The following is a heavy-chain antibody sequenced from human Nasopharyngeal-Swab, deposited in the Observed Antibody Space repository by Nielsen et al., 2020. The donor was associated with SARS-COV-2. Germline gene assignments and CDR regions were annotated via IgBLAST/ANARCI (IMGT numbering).Heavy chain of an antibody. D-gene: IGHD6-19*01. CDR1: GISFSCYS. J-gene: IGHJ3*02. CDR3: AIDRGPSSGWYRSAFDI. Sequence: SLRPSHASSGISFSCYSKYWVRQAPRKGLELVSFISSSSSYIYYADLVEGLSTTSRDNAKNSLYLQMNRLRAEDTAVYYCAIDRGPSSGWYRSAFDIWGQGTMVTVSS. V-gene: IGHV3-21*01. CDR2: ISSSSSYI.